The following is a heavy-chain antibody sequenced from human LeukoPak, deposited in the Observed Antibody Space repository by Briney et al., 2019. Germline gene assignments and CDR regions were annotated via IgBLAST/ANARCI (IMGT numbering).Heavy chain of an antibody. V-gene: IGHV3-23*01. CDR1: GFPFSSHG. D-gene: IGHD3-22*01. J-gene: IGHJ4*02. CDR3: AKAVVPVISQHYFDN. Sequence: GGSLRLSCAGSGFPFSSHGMNWVRQAPGKGLEWVSGISPGGGPTYYADSVKGRFTISRDDSKNTLYLQMKNLRAEDTAVYYCAKAVVPVISQHYFDNWGQGTLVTVSS. CDR2: ISPGGGPT.